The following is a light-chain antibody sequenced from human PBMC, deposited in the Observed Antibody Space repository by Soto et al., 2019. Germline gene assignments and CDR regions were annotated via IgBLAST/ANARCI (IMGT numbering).Light chain of an antibody. J-gene: IGKJ2*01. V-gene: IGKV1-8*01. Sequence: AIRMTPSPSSLSASTGDRVTITCRASQGISSYLAWYQQKPGKAPKLRIYAASTLQSGVPSRFSGSGSGTDFTLTISCLQSEDFATYYSQQYYSYLVTFGQGTKLEIK. CDR1: QGISSY. CDR2: AAS. CDR3: QQYYSYLVT.